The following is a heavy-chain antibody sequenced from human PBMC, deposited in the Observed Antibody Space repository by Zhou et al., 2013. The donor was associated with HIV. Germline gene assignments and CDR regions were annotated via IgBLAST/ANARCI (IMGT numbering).Heavy chain of an antibody. CDR2: IIPIFDTA. D-gene: IGHD3-9*01. J-gene: IGHJ3*02. CDR3: ARDGRYFDSRRYGLDI. Sequence: QVQLVQSGAEVKKPGSSVKVSCKASGGTFSSYAISWVRQAPGQGLEWMGGIIPIFDTANYAQKFQGRVTLTTDESTSTAYMELSSLRSEDTAVYYCARDGRYFDSRRYGLDIWGQGTMVTVSS. CDR1: GGTFSSYA. V-gene: IGHV1-69*05.